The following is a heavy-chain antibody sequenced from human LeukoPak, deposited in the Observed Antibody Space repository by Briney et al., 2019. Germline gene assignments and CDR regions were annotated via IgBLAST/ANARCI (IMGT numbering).Heavy chain of an antibody. Sequence: GTSLRLSCVASGFPLRSYAMHWVRQAPGKGLEWVAVVSYDGRDKYYVDSVKGRFTISRDNSKNTLYLQMNSLRAEDTAVYYCARDSSMIVWGQGTLVTVS. CDR2: VSYDGRDK. CDR3: ARDSSMIV. V-gene: IGHV3-30*14. J-gene: IGHJ4*02. CDR1: GFPLRSYA. D-gene: IGHD3-22*01.